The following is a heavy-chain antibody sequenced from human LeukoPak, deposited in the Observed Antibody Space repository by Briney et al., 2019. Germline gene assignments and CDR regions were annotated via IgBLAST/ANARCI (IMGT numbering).Heavy chain of an antibody. J-gene: IGHJ4*02. V-gene: IGHV4-39*01. CDR2: IYYSGST. CDR1: GGSISGSRYY. CDR3: ASRPSVGSSSHFDY. D-gene: IGHD1-26*01. Sequence: SETLSLTCTVSGGSISGSRYYWGWLRQPPGRGLEWIVSIYYSGSTYYNPSLKSRVTISVDTSKNQFSLKLSSVTAADTAVYYCASRPSVGSSSHFDYWGQGTLVTVSS.